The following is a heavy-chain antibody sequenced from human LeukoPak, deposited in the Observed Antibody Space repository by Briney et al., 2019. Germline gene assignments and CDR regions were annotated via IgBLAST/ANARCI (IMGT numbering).Heavy chain of an antibody. CDR2: IIPIFGTA. J-gene: IGHJ5*02. CDR1: GGTFSSYA. D-gene: IGHD3-10*01. Sequence: GASVKVSCKASGGTFSSYAISWVRQAPGQGLEWMGRIIPIFGTANYAQKFQGRVTITTDESTSTAYMELSSLRSEDTAVYYCARADGNYGSGASSWFDPWGQGTLVTVSS. V-gene: IGHV1-69*05. CDR3: ARADGNYGSGASSWFDP.